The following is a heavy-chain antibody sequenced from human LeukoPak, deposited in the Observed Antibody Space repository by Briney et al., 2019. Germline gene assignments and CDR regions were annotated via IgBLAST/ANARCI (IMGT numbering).Heavy chain of an antibody. CDR1: GYSFTSYW. V-gene: IGHV5-51*01. CDR3: ARLRLNIVVVPAAIEAFDWFDP. Sequence: GESLKISCKGSGYSFTSYWIGWVRQMPGKGLEWIGIIYPGDSDTRYSPSFQGQVTISADKSISTAYLQWSSLKASDTAMYYCARLRLNIVVVPAAIEAFDWFDPWGQGTLVTVSS. D-gene: IGHD2-2*01. CDR2: IYPGDSDT. J-gene: IGHJ5*02.